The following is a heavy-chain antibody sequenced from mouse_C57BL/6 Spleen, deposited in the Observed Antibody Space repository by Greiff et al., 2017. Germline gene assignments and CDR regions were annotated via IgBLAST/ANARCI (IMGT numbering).Heavy chain of an antibody. V-gene: IGHV1-82*01. CDR3: ARSDSNNAMDY. CDR1: GYAFSSSW. D-gene: IGHD2-5*01. CDR2: IYPGDGDT. Sequence: QVQLQQSGPELVKPGASVKISCKASGYAFSSSWMNWVKQRPGQGLEWIGRIYPGDGDTNYNGKFKGKATLTADKSSSTAYMQLSSLTSEDSAVYFCARSDSNNAMDYWGQGTSVTVSS. J-gene: IGHJ4*01.